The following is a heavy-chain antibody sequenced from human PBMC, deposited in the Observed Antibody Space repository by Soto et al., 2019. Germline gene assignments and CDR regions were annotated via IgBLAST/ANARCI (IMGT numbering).Heavy chain of an antibody. CDR2: TYYRSRWYN. CDR3: AGTTSLHWYYMDV. J-gene: IGHJ6*03. Sequence: SQTLSLTCVISGDSVSSNSAAWNWIRQSPSRGLEWLGRTYYRSRWYNDYAVSVKSRITVNPDTSKNQFSLHLNSATPEDTAVYYCAGTTSLHWYYMDVWDKGTTVTVSS. D-gene: IGHD1-7*01. V-gene: IGHV6-1*01. CDR1: GDSVSSNSAA.